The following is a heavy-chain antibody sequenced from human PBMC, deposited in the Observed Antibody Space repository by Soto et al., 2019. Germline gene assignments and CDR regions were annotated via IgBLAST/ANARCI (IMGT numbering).Heavy chain of an antibody. J-gene: IGHJ6*02. D-gene: IGHD6-13*01. Sequence: GGSLRLSCAASGFTFSSYGMHWVRQAPGKGLEWVAVIWYDGSNKYYADSVKGRFTISRDNSKNTLYLQMNSLRPEDTAVYYCARGGPRIAGSYYYYYYGMDVWGQGTTVTVSS. CDR1: GFTFSSYG. CDR2: IWYDGSNK. V-gene: IGHV3-33*01. CDR3: ARGGPRIAGSYYYYYYGMDV.